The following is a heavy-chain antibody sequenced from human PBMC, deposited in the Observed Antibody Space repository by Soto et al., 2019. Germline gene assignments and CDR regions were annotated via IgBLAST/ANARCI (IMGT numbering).Heavy chain of an antibody. Sequence: GGSLRLSCAASGIRFSDYYMSWIRQAPGRGLEWVSYINGGGGTIYYADSVRGRFTISRDNAKNSLYLQMNSLRAEDTAVYYCAADPTMRGYFRFGPWGQGTLVTVSS. V-gene: IGHV3-11*01. CDR1: GIRFSDYY. D-gene: IGHD2-15*01. J-gene: IGHJ5*02. CDR2: INGGGGTI. CDR3: AADPTMRGYFRFGP.